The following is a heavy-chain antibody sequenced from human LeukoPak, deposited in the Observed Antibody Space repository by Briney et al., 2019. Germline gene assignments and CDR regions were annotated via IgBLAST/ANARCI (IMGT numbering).Heavy chain of an antibody. CDR3: ARKSIVDAGRKPYDY. CDR2: IDHRGRT. J-gene: IGHJ4*02. V-gene: IGHV4-34*01. Sequence: PSETLSLTCAVYGGSFSGYYWSWIRQPPGKGLEWIGEIDHRGRTNSNASLKSRVTVSVDTSKNQFSLRLSSVTAADTAVYYCARKSIVDAGRKPYDYWDQGTLVTVSS. CDR1: GGSFSGYY. D-gene: IGHD6-13*01.